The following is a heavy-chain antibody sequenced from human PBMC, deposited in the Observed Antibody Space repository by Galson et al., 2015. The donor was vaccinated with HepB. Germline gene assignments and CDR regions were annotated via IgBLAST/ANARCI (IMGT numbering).Heavy chain of an antibody. CDR3: VRVGMDCSSTSCYFYYYGMDV. CDR2: INPKSGGT. Sequence: SVKVSCKAVGYTFTGYYMHWVRQAPGQGLEWMGWINPKSGGTNYAQKFQGRVIMTRDTSISTAYMELSRLRSDDTAVYYCVRVGMDCSSTSCYFYYYGMDVWGQGTTVTVSS. CDR1: GYTFTGYY. J-gene: IGHJ6*02. D-gene: IGHD2-2*01. V-gene: IGHV1-2*02.